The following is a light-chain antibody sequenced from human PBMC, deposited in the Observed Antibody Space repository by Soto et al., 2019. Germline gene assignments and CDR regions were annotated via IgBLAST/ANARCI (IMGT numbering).Light chain of an antibody. Sequence: QAVVTQEPSLTVSPGETVTLTCASSTGAVSSGNYPIWFEQKPGQAPGALISSTTKRRSWTAARFSGSILGGKAALTLSGVQPEDEGEYFCLLYFPGPLLVVGGGTQLTAL. CDR2: STT. J-gene: IGLJ3*02. CDR3: LLYFPGPLLV. V-gene: IGLV7-43*01. CDR1: TGAVSSGNY.